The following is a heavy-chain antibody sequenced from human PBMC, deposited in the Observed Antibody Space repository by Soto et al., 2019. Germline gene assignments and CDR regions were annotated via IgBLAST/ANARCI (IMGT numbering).Heavy chain of an antibody. CDR3: GKYRDYGDHRDWFDP. Sequence: QVQLVESGGGVVYPGRSLRLSCTGSGFSFSSYGVHWFRQAPGKGLEWVAVISYHGVNKYYADSVTGRFTISIDNSKNMVLLQMNSVTVEDTAVYYCGKYRDYGDHRDWFDPWGQGTLVTVSS. J-gene: IGHJ5*02. D-gene: IGHD4-17*01. V-gene: IGHV3-30*18. CDR2: ISYHGVNK. CDR1: GFSFSSYG.